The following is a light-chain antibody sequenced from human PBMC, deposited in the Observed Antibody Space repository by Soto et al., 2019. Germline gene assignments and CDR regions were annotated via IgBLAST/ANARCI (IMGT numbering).Light chain of an antibody. CDR2: GAS. V-gene: IGKV3-15*01. J-gene: IGKJ1*01. Sequence: EIVMTQSPATLSVSPGARAPLSCRARQSVNSNLAWYQQKPGQAPRLLIYGASSRATGIPARFSGSGSGTEFTLTITSLQSEDFAVYYCQQYNSWPRTFGQGTKVDIK. CDR1: QSVNSN. CDR3: QQYNSWPRT.